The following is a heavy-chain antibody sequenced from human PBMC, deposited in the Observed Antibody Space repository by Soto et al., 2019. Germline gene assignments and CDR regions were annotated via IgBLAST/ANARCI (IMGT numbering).Heavy chain of an antibody. CDR2: IFPSDSDT. V-gene: IGHV5-51*01. Sequence: GDSLKISCRTSGYKFTSSWIAWVRQKPGKGLEWMGIIFPSDSDTRYSPSFQGQVTISADRSTSTVFLQWASLKASDTAVYFCARKDKSGYFNWFDPRGKGTLVTVSS. CDR3: ARKDKSGYFNWFDP. J-gene: IGHJ5*02. D-gene: IGHD3-22*01. CDR1: GYKFTSSW.